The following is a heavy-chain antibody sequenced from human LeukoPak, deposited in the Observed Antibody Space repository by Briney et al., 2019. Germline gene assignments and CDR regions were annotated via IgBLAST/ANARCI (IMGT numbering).Heavy chain of an antibody. J-gene: IGHJ6*03. CDR3: ARDRQGDYMDV. CDR1: GFNLKSYW. V-gene: IGHV3-7*01. CDR2: IKQDGTEK. D-gene: IGHD6-6*01. Sequence: PGGSLRLSCAASGFNLKSYWMSWVRQAPGKGLEWAANIKQDGTEKNYVDSVKGRFIISRDNTKKSLYLQMNGLRAEDTAVYYCARDRQGDYMDVWGKGTTVAVSS.